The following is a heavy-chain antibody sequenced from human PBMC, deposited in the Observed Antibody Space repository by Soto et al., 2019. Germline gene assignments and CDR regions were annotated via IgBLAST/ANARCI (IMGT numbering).Heavy chain of an antibody. CDR2: IKQDGSEK. CDR1: GFTFSSYW. D-gene: IGHD3-3*01. V-gene: IGHV3-7*03. Sequence: PGGSLRLSCAASGFTFSSYWMSWVRQAPGKGLEWVANIKQDGSEKYYVDSVKGRFTISRDNAKNSLYLQMNSLRAEDTAVYYCARAREVLEYYYGMDVWGQGTTVTVSS. J-gene: IGHJ6*02. CDR3: ARAREVLEYYYGMDV.